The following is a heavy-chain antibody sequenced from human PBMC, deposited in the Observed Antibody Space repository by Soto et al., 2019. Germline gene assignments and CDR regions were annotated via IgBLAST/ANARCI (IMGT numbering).Heavy chain of an antibody. CDR2: ISYDGSNK. V-gene: IGHV3-30-3*01. D-gene: IGHD1-26*01. J-gene: IGHJ6*02. Sequence: GGSLRLSCAASGFTFSSYAMHWVRQAPGKGLEWVAVISYDGSNKYYADSVKGRFTISRDNSKNTLYLQMNSLRAEDTAVYYCARDRGSYPQEYYYYYYGMDVWGQGTTVTVSS. CDR3: ARDRGSYPQEYYYYYYGMDV. CDR1: GFTFSSYA.